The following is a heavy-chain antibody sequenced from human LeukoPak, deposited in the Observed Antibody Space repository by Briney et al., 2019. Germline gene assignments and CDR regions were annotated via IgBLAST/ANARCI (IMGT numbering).Heavy chain of an antibody. CDR2: IKEDTSQK. CDR1: GFTFNNYW. Sequence: GGSLRLSCAASGFTFNNYWLSWVRQGPGKGLEWVARIKEDTSQKYYVGSVEGRFTISRDNARNSLYLQTNSLRGEDTAVYFCARQVSREGHFDYWGQGALVTVSS. J-gene: IGHJ4*02. V-gene: IGHV3-7*01. CDR3: ARQVSREGHFDY. D-gene: IGHD1-26*01.